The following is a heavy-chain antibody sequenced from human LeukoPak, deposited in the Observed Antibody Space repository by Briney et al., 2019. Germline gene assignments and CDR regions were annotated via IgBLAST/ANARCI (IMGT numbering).Heavy chain of an antibody. CDR2: IHYTGST. Sequence: SETPSLTCTVSGGSISGDYFYWGWIRQFPGKGLEWISSIHYTGSTYYNPSLKSHVSTSVDTSKNQFSLRLISVTAADTAVYYCARCEYGSGSYQTHLPIYYYYYYMDVWGKGTTVTISS. J-gene: IGHJ6*03. CDR3: ARCEYGSGSYQTHLPIYYYYYYMDV. CDR1: GGSISGDYFY. V-gene: IGHV4-39*01. D-gene: IGHD3-10*01.